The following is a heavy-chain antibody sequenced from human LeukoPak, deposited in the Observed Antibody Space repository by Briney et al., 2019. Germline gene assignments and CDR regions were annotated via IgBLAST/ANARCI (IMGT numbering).Heavy chain of an antibody. V-gene: IGHV3-9*01. CDR2: ISWNSGSI. CDR1: GFTFDDYA. D-gene: IGHD2-15*01. J-gene: IGHJ6*02. CDR3: ARSSDRYSMDV. Sequence: SGGSLRLSCAASGFTFDDYAMHWVRQAPGKGLEWVSGISWNSGSIGYADSVKGRFTIPRDNAKNSLYLQMNSLRAEDTAVYFCARSSDRYSMDVWGQGTTVTVSS.